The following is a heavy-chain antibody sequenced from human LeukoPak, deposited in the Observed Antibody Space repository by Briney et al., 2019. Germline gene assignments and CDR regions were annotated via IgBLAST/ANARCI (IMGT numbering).Heavy chain of an antibody. CDR1: GGSISSYY. Sequence: PSETLSLTCTVSGGSISSYYWSWIRQPAGKGLEWIGRTYTSGSTNYNPSLKSRVTMSVDTSKNQFSLKLSSVTAADTAVYYCARGTDWRRVVVTATRGAFDIWGQGTMVTVSS. D-gene: IGHD2-21*02. CDR2: TYTSGST. V-gene: IGHV4-4*07. CDR3: ARGTDWRRVVVTATRGAFDI. J-gene: IGHJ3*02.